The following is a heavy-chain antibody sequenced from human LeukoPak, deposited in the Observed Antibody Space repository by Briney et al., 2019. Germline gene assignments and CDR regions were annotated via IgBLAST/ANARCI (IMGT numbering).Heavy chain of an antibody. V-gene: IGHV4-38-2*02. D-gene: IGHD2-15*01. CDR3: ARDRLGSGPVLDAFDI. J-gene: IGHJ3*02. Sequence: SETLSLTCTVSGYSISSGYYWGWIRQPPGKGLEWIASISYSGSTYYNPSLKSRVTISVDTSKNQCSLKLSSVTAADTAVYYCARDRLGSGPVLDAFDIWGQGTMVTVSS. CDR1: GYSISSGYY. CDR2: ISYSGST.